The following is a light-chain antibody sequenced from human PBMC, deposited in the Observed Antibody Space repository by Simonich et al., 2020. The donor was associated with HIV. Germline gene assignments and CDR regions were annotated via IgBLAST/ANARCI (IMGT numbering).Light chain of an antibody. Sequence: QSVQTQPPSASGTPGQRVTIICSGSSPNIGTNSVYWYQQLLGPAPKLPIYRNSPRPSGVPDRFSGSKSGTSDALAISGLRSDDEAHYYCATWDDSLSGPVFGGGTKLTVL. CDR2: RNS. J-gene: IGLJ3*02. V-gene: IGLV1-47*01. CDR1: SPNIGTNS. CDR3: ATWDDSLSGPV.